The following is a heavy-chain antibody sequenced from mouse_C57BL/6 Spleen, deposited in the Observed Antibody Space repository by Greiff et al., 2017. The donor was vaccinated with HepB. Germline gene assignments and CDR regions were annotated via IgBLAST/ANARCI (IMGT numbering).Heavy chain of an antibody. J-gene: IGHJ3*01. CDR1: GFTFSDYG. V-gene: IGHV5-17*01. D-gene: IGHD2-3*01. CDR3: APLYDGYYVGFAY. Sequence: EVNVVESGGGLVKPGGSLKLSCAASGFTFSDYGMHWVRQAPEKGLEWVAYISSGSSNIYYADTVKGRFTISRDNAKNTLFLQMTSLRSEDTAMYYCAPLYDGYYVGFAYWGQGTLVTVSA. CDR2: ISSGSSNI.